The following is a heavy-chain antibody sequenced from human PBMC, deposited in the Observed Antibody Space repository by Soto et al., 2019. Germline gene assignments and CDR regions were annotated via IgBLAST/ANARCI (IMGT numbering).Heavy chain of an antibody. D-gene: IGHD3-9*01. J-gene: IGHJ4*02. CDR2: ISGNGGRT. CDR3: SKADWPYYEILTGHVY. V-gene: IGHV3-23*01. Sequence: GGSLRLPCAASGFTFDSYAMTWVRQAPGKALEWVSSISGNGGRTFYADSVKGRFTISRDNYKNTLHLQMNSLSADDTATYYCSKADWPYYEILTGHVYWRQGPRVAVGS. CDR1: GFTFDSYA.